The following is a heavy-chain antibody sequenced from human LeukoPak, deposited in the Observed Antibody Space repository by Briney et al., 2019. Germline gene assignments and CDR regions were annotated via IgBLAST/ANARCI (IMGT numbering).Heavy chain of an antibody. V-gene: IGHV4-34*01. D-gene: IGHD3-22*01. CDR2: INHSGST. CDR1: GGSFSGYY. Sequence: PSETLSLTCAVYGGSFSGYYWSWIRQPPVKGLEWIGEINHSGSTNYNPSLKSRVTISVDTSKNQFSLKLSSVTAADTAVYYCARGRERRYYYDSSGHSCDYWGQGTLVTVSS. CDR3: ARGRERRYYYDSSGHSCDY. J-gene: IGHJ4*02.